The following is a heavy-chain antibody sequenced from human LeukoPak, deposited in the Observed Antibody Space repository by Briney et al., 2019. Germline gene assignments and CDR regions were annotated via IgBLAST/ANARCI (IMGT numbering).Heavy chain of an antibody. CDR3: ARVWLRYFDW. J-gene: IGHJ4*02. CDR2: INHSGST. CDR1: GGSFSGYY. D-gene: IGHD3-9*01. V-gene: IGHV4-34*01. Sequence: PSETLSLTCAVYGGSFSGYYWSWIRQPPGKGLEWIGEINHSGSTNYNPSLKSRVTISVDTSKNQFSLKLSSVTAADTAVYYCARVWLRYFDWWGQGNLVTVSS.